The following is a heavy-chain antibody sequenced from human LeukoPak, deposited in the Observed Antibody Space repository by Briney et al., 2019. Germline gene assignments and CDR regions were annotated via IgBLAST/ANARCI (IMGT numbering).Heavy chain of an antibody. V-gene: IGHV1-2*02. J-gene: IGHJ4*01. D-gene: IGHD3-22*01. CDR3: ARVPPTPYDNYYFDY. CDR1: GYTFTGYY. Sequence: ASVKVSCKASGYTFTGYYMHWVRQAPGQGLEWMGWINPNSGGTNYAQKFQGRVTMTRDTSISTAYMELSRLRSDDTAVYYCARVPPTPYDNYYFDYWGHGTLVTVSS. CDR2: INPNSGGT.